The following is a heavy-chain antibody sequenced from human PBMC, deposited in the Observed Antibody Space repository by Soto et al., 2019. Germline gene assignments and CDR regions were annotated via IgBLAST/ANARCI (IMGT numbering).Heavy chain of an antibody. CDR2: IIPIFGTA. D-gene: IGHD2-15*01. V-gene: IGHV1-69*12. CDR3: LFIVVVVAGNKKANGYGMDV. Sequence: QVQLVQSGAEVKKPGSSVKVSCKASGGTFSSYAISWVRQAPGQGLEWMGGIIPIFGTANYAQKFQGRVTITADESTSTAYMELSSLRSEDTAVYYCLFIVVVVAGNKKANGYGMDVWGQGTTVTVSS. CDR1: GGTFSSYA. J-gene: IGHJ6*02.